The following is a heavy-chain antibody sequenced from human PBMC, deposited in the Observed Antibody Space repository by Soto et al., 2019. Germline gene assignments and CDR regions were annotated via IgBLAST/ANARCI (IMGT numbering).Heavy chain of an antibody. D-gene: IGHD3-22*01. J-gene: IGHJ6*02. Sequence: TGGSLRLSCAASGFTFSDYYMSWIRQAPGKGLEWVSYISSSGSTIYYADSVQGRFTISRDNAKNSLYLQMNSLRAEDTAVYYCARAKIVVVINYYGMDVWGQGTRVTVSS. V-gene: IGHV3-11*01. CDR2: ISSSGSTI. CDR1: GFTFSDYY. CDR3: ARAKIVVVINYYGMDV.